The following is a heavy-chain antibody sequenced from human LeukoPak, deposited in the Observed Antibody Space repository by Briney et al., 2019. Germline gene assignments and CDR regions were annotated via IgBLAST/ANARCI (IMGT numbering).Heavy chain of an antibody. CDR2: INHSGST. V-gene: IGHV4-34*01. CDR1: GGSFSGYY. Sequence: PSETLSLTCAVYGGSFSGYYWSWIRQPPGKGLEWIGEINHSGSTNYNPSLKSRVTISVDTSKNQFSLKLSSVTAADTAVYYCARRGYYDSSGYYHFGYWGQGTLVTVSS. D-gene: IGHD3-22*01. CDR3: ARRGYYDSSGYYHFGY. J-gene: IGHJ4*02.